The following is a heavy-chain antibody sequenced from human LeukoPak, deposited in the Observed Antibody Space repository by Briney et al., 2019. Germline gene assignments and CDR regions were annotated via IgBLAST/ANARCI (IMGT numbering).Heavy chain of an antibody. V-gene: IGHV3-23*01. CDR1: GFTFSDYA. Sequence: GGSLRLSCAASGFTFSDYAMSWVRQAPGKGLEWASIMSGGGETTYYADSVRGRFTISRDNSKNTLYLQMNSLRAEDTAVYYYAKHGCTGTRCYINYWGQGTLVTVSS. J-gene: IGHJ4*02. CDR3: AKHGCTGTRCYINY. D-gene: IGHD2-2*02. CDR2: MSGGGETT.